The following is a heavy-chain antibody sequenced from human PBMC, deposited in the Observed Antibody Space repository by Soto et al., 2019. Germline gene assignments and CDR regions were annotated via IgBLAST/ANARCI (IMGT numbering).Heavy chain of an antibody. CDR3: ASPGSV. D-gene: IGHD1-26*01. Sequence: SETLSLTCTVSGGSTSSDNYWGWIRQPPGKGLEWIGSIYYSGSTYYNPSLKSRVTISVDTSKNQFSLKLSSVTAADTAVYYCASPGSVWGQGTTVTVSS. V-gene: IGHV4-39*01. CDR2: IYYSGST. J-gene: IGHJ6*02. CDR1: GGSTSSDNY.